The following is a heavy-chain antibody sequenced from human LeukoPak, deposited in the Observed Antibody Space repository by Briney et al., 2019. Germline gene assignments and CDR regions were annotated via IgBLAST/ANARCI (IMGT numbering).Heavy chain of an antibody. CDR1: GGSISSSSYY. J-gene: IGHJ3*02. D-gene: IGHD3-10*01. V-gene: IGHV4-39*01. CDR2: IYYSGST. Sequence: SETLSLTCTVSGGSISSSSYYWGWIRQPPGKGLEWIGSIYYSGSTYYNPSLKSRVTISVDTSKNQFSLKLTSVTAADTAVYYCARRSNYYGSGDACDIWGQGTMVTVSS. CDR3: ARRSNYYGSGDACDI.